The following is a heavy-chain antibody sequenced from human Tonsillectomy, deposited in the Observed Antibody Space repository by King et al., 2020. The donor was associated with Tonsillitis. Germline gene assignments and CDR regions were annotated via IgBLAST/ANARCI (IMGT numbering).Heavy chain of an antibody. CDR2: IYYSGST. Sequence: VQLQESGPGLVKPSETLSLTCTVSGGSISSYYWSWIRQPPGKGLEWIEYIYYSGSTNYNPSLKSRVTISVDTSKIQFSLKLSSVTAADTAVYYCARGVVVAATVYYYYYMDVWGKGTTVTVSS. V-gene: IGHV4-59*01. CDR1: GGSISSYY. J-gene: IGHJ6*03. D-gene: IGHD2-15*01. CDR3: ARGVVVAATVYYYYYMDV.